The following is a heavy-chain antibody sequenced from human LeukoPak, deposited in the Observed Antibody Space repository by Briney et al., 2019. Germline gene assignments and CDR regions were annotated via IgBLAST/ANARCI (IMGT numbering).Heavy chain of an antibody. CDR3: ARGLYMSSITMVRGVNDWFDP. CDR1: GYTFSGYY. CDR2: INPNSGGT. V-gene: IGHV1-2*02. D-gene: IGHD3-10*01. J-gene: IGHJ5*02. Sequence: GASVKVSCKASGYTFSGYYVHWVRQAPGQGLEWMGCINPNSGGTKYAQKFQGGVTMTRDTSISTAYMELSRLRSDDTAVYYCARGLYMSSITMVRGVNDWFDPWGQGTLVTVSS.